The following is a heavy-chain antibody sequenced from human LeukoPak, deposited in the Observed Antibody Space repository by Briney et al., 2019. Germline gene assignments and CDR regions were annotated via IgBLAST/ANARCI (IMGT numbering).Heavy chain of an antibody. CDR1: GFTFSSYA. CDR2: ISAGGGTT. D-gene: IGHD2-8*01. CDR3: AKDRDGGSNTKAKGFDY. V-gene: IGHV3-23*01. Sequence: GGSLRLSCAASGFTFSSYAMSWVRRAPGKGLEWVSAISAGGGTTYYADSVKGRFTISRDKSKSTLYLQMNSLTVEDTAVYYCAKDRDGGSNTKAKGFDYWGQGTPVTVSS. J-gene: IGHJ4*02.